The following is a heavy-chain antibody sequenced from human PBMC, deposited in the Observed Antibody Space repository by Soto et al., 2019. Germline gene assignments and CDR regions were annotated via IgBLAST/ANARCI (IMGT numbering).Heavy chain of an antibody. J-gene: IGHJ6*02. CDR2: ISYDGSNK. CDR1: GFTFSSYA. D-gene: IGHD3-10*01. Sequence: GGSLRLSCAASGFTFSSYAMHWVRRAPGKGLEWVAVISYDGSNKYYADSVKGRFTISRDNSKNTLYLQMNSLRAEDTAVYYCARSFSAVPHYYYYYYGMDVWGQGTTVTVSS. V-gene: IGHV3-30-3*01. CDR3: ARSFSAVPHYYYYYYGMDV.